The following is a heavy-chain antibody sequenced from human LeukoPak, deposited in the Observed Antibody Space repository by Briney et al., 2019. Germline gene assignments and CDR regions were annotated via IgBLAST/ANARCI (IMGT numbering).Heavy chain of an antibody. CDR1: GFTFSSYE. Sequence: GGSLRLSCAASGFTFSSYEMNWVRQAPGKGLEWVSYISSSGSTIYYADSVKGRFTISRDNAKNSLYLQMNSLRAEDTAVYYCARDIAYSSSWHMVQRFGYWGQGTLVPVSS. J-gene: IGHJ4*02. D-gene: IGHD6-13*01. CDR2: ISSSGSTI. V-gene: IGHV3-48*03. CDR3: ARDIAYSSSWHMVQRFGY.